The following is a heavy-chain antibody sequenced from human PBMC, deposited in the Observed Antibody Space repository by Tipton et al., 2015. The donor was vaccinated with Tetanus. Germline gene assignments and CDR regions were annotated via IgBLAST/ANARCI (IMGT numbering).Heavy chain of an antibody. Sequence: TLSLTCAVYGGSFSGYYWSWIRQPPGKGLEWIGEINHSGSTNYNPSLKSRVTISVDTSKNQFSLKLSSVTAADTAVYYCARLGYLDYWGQGTLVTVSS. CDR1: GGSFSGYY. V-gene: IGHV4-34*01. CDR3: ARLGYLDY. J-gene: IGHJ4*02. CDR2: INHSGST. D-gene: IGHD2-2*01.